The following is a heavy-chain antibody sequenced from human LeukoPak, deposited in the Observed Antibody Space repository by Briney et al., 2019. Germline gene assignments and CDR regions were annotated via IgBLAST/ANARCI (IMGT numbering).Heavy chain of an antibody. CDR2: IRYDGSNK. V-gene: IGHV3-30*02. D-gene: IGHD3-22*01. CDR3: AKDLGYYDRSGYSPY. CDR1: GFTFSTFG. Sequence: PGGSLRLSCAASGFTFSTFGMHWVRQAPGKGLEWVAFIRYDGSNKYHADSVKGRFTISRDNSKNTLYMQMNSLRAEDTAVYYCAKDLGYYDRSGYSPYWGQGTLVTVSS. J-gene: IGHJ4*02.